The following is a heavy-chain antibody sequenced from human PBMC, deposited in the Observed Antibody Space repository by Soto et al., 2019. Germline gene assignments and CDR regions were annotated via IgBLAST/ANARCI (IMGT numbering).Heavy chain of an antibody. Sequence: SETLSLTCTVSGGSISSGGYYWSWIRQHPGKGLEWIGYIYYSGSTYYNPSLKSRVTISVDTSKNQFSLKLSSVTAADTAVYYCAREFHITMVRGNWFDPWGQGTLVTVS. J-gene: IGHJ5*02. CDR1: GGSISSGGYY. V-gene: IGHV4-31*03. CDR2: IYYSGST. D-gene: IGHD3-10*01. CDR3: AREFHITMVRGNWFDP.